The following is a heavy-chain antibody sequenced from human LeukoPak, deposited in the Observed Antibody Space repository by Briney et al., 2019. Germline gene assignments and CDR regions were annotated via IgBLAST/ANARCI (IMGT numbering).Heavy chain of an antibody. V-gene: IGHV1-18*01. CDR2: ISAYNGNT. Sequence: ASVKVSCKASGYTFTSYGISWVRQAPGQGLEWMGWISAYNGNTNYALKLQGRVTMTTDTSTSTAYMELRSLRSDDTAVYYCARIYVDTAMVFPFDYWGQGTLVTVSS. CDR1: GYTFTSYG. D-gene: IGHD5-18*01. J-gene: IGHJ4*02. CDR3: ARIYVDTAMVFPFDY.